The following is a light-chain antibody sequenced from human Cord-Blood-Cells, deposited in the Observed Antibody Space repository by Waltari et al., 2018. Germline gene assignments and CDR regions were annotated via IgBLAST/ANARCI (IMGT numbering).Light chain of an antibody. J-gene: IGLJ3*02. CDR3: SSYAGSNNLV. Sequence: QSALTQPPSASGSPGPSVTLSCPGTSSAVGGYHYVSWYQQHPGKAPKLMIYEVSKRPSGVPDRFSGSKSGNTASLTVSGLQAEDEADYYCSSYAGSNNLVFGGGTKLTVL. CDR1: SSAVGGYHY. CDR2: EVS. V-gene: IGLV2-8*01.